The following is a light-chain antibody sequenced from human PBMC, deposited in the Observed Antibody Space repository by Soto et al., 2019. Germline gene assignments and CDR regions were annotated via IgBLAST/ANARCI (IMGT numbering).Light chain of an antibody. J-gene: IGKJ1*01. Sequence: ETVMTQFPASLSVSPGEGATLSCRASQGLGSYLAWYQQSPGQAPRLLIYGASTRATGAPARFSGSGSGTELTLTISSLQSEDVGVYCCQQYADWPWTFGQGTKVEIK. V-gene: IGKV3-15*01. CDR2: GAS. CDR1: QGLGSY. CDR3: QQYADWPWT.